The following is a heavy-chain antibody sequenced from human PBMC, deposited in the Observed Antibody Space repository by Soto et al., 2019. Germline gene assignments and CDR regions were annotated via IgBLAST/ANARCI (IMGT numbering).Heavy chain of an antibody. CDR2: ISANDVGT. D-gene: IGHD1-20*01. V-gene: IGHV3-23*01. J-gene: IGHJ4*02. CDR3: AKAKNDYNWDNRPPFDY. CDR1: GFTLRNYA. Sequence: PGGSLRLSCEASGFTLRNYAMTWIRQAPGKGLEWVSLISANDVGTYYAESVKTRFTISTDQSRNTVYLQMDSLRAHDTAIYYCAKAKNDYNWDNRPPFDYWGQGTLVTVSS.